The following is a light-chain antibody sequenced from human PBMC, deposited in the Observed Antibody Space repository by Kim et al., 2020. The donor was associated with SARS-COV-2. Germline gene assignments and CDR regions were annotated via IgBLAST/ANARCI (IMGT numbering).Light chain of an antibody. CDR2: DGN. Sequence: VTSSCTRSSRCMDSNYVQCYQHLPGSSPTTVNHDGNQRPSGGPNRFSGALDSSTNSADLNISGLKTEDESGYYSLSYDSIIRVFDGGTQLTVL. J-gene: IGLJ3*02. CDR3: LSYDSIIRV. CDR1: SRCMDSNY. V-gene: IGLV6-57*01.